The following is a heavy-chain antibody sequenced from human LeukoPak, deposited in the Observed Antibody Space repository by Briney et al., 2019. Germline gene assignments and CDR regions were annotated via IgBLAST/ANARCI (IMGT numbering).Heavy chain of an antibody. CDR3: ARYIVVVPAARNWFDP. D-gene: IGHD2-2*01. J-gene: IGHJ5*02. CDR1: GGSISSSSYY. CDR2: IYYSGST. Sequence: PSETLSLTCTVSGGSISSSSYYWGWIRQPPGKGLERIGSIYYSGSTYYNPSLKSRVTISVDTSKNQFSLKLSSVTAADTAVYYCARYIVVVPAARNWFDPWGQGTLATVSS. V-gene: IGHV4-39*07.